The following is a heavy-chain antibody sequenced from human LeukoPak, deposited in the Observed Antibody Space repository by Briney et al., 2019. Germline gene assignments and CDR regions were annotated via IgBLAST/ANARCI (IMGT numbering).Heavy chain of an antibody. CDR3: ARLPRAYYYYGMDV. CDR2: IYSGGST. CDR1: GFTVSSNY. J-gene: IGHJ6*02. Sequence: GGSLRLSCAASGFTVSSNYMSWVRQAPGKGLEWVSVIYSGGSTYYADSVKGRSTISRHNSKNTLYLQMNSLRAEDTAVYYCARLPRAYYYYGMDVWGQGTTVTVSS. V-gene: IGHV3-53*04.